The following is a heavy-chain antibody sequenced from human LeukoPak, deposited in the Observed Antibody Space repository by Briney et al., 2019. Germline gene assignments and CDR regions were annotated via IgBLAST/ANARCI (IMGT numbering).Heavy chain of an antibody. D-gene: IGHD6-19*01. CDR2: INQDGSKK. V-gene: IGHV3-7*01. J-gene: IGHJ4*02. Sequence: PGGSLRLSCAASGFIFRNYWRSWVRQAPGKGLDWVGKINQDGSKKPYVDSVKGRFIISKDNAKKSLYLQMNSLRVEDTAVYYCAGPPQAGPFDYWGQGTQVTVSS. CDR1: GFIFRNYW. CDR3: AGPPQAGPFDY.